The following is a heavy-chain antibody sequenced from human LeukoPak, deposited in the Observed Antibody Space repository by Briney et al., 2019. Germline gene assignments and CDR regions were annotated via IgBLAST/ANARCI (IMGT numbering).Heavy chain of an antibody. V-gene: IGHV4-59*12. CDR2: IYYSGST. CDR3: ARGRGRCSGGSCYSGWFDP. CDR1: GGSISSCY. Sequence: SETLSLTCTVSGGSISSCYWSWIRQPPGKGLEWIGYIYYSGSTNYNPSLKSRVTISVDTSKNQFSLKLSSVTAADTAVYYCARGRGRCSGGSCYSGWFDPRGQGTLVTVSS. D-gene: IGHD2-15*01. J-gene: IGHJ5*02.